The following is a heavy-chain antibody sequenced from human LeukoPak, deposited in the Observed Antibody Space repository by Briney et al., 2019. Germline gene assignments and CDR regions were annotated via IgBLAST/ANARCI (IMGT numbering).Heavy chain of an antibody. CDR3: ARDLVAYCSSTSCYSDYYYYGVDV. Sequence: PSETLSLTCTVSGGSISSYYWSWIRQPAGKGLEWIGRIYTSGSTNYNPSLKSRVTMSVDTSKNQFSLKLSSVTAADTAVYYCARDLVAYCSSTSCYSDYYYYGVDVWGQGTTVTVSS. D-gene: IGHD2-2*02. CDR1: GGSISSYY. CDR2: IYTSGST. J-gene: IGHJ6*02. V-gene: IGHV4-4*07.